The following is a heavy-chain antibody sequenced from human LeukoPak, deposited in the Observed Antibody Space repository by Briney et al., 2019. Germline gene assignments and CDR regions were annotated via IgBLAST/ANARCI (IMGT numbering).Heavy chain of an antibody. V-gene: IGHV3-43*02. J-gene: IGHJ4*02. D-gene: IGHD5-18*01. CDR2: VSGDGVSR. Sequence: GGSLRISCAASGFMFDDFAMHWVRQVPGKGLEWVSLVSGDGVSRFYADSVKGRFTISRDNAKNSLYLQMNSLRAEDTAVYYCARVGRYTYGLYWGQGTLVTVSS. CDR3: ARVGRYTYGLY. CDR1: GFMFDDFA.